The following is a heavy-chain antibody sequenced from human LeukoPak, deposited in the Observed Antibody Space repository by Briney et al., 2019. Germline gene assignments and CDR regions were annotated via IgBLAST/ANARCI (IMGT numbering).Heavy chain of an antibody. CDR3: ARDTATALYC. D-gene: IGHD6-13*01. Sequence: GGSLRLSCAASGFTFTDHYMDWVRQAPGKGLEWIGRITNTPNNYASQYAASVRGRFTISRDDSKSSLFLQMNSLKTEDTAIYFCARDTATALYCWGQGTLVTVSS. CDR1: GFTFTDHY. CDR2: ITNTPNNYAS. J-gene: IGHJ4*02. V-gene: IGHV3-72*01.